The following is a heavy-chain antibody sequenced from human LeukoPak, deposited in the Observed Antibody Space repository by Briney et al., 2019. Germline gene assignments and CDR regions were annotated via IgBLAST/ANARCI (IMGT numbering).Heavy chain of an antibody. D-gene: IGHD2-15*01. Sequence: SETLSLTCTVSGGSISSYYWSWIRQPPGKGLEWIGYIYYSGITDYNPSLRSRVTISVDTSKNQFSLKLSSVTAADTAVYYCAREDYCGGGSCYSGYLQHWGQGTLVTVSS. J-gene: IGHJ1*01. CDR3: AREDYCGGGSCYSGYLQH. CDR1: GGSISSYY. CDR2: IYYSGIT. V-gene: IGHV4-59*01.